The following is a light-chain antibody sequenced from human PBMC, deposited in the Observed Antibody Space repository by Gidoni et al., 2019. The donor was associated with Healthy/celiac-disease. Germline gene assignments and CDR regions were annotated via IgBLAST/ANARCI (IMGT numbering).Light chain of an antibody. V-gene: IGKV4-1*01. CDR2: WAS. J-gene: IGKJ4*01. Sequence: DIVMTQSPASLAVSLGERATINCKSSQSGVYSSNNKNYLAWYQQKPGQPPKLLIYWASTRESGVPDRFSGSGSGTDFTLTISSLQAEDVAVYYCQQYYSTPLTFGGGTKVEIK. CDR1: QSGVYSSNNKNY. CDR3: QQYYSTPLT.